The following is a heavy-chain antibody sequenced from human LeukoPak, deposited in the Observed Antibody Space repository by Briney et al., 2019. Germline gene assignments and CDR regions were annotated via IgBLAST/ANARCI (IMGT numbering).Heavy chain of an antibody. CDR2: IYYSGST. D-gene: IGHD2-15*01. CDR1: GGSISSGGYY. J-gene: IGHJ4*02. V-gene: IGHV4-31*03. Sequence: PSETLSLTCTVSGGSISSGGYYWSWIRQHPGKGLEWTGYIYYSGSTYYNPSLKSRVTISVDTSKNQFSLKLSSVTAADTAVYYCARDFPNCSGGSCYERWGQGTLVPSPQ. CDR3: ARDFPNCSGGSCYER.